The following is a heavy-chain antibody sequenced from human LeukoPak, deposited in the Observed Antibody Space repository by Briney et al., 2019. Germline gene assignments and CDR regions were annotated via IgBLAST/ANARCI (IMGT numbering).Heavy chain of an antibody. Sequence: GGSLRLSCEASGFIFSAYSMSWVRQTPGKGLEWVSAIGGSDGSTYYPDSMRGRFTISRDNSKNTLYLQMNSLRAEDTAVYYCARARVNNWNDFDYWGQGTLVTVSS. J-gene: IGHJ4*02. CDR1: GFIFSAYS. CDR3: ARARVNNWNDFDY. CDR2: IGGSDGST. D-gene: IGHD1-1*01. V-gene: IGHV3-23*01.